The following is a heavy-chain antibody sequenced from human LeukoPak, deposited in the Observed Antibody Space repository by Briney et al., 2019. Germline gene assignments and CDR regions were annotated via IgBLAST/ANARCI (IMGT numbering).Heavy chain of an antibody. J-gene: IGHJ2*01. Sequence: SETLSLTCAVYGGSFSGYYWSWIRQPPGKGLEWIGEINHSGSTNYNPSLKSRVTISVDTSKNQFSLKLSSVTAADTAVYYCARARKMATTGPWYFDLWGRGTLVTVSS. D-gene: IGHD5-24*01. CDR1: GGSFSGYY. V-gene: IGHV4-34*01. CDR2: INHSGST. CDR3: ARARKMATTGPWYFDL.